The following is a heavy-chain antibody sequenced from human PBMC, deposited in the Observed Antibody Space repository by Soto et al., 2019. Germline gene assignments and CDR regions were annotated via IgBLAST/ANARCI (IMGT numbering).Heavy chain of an antibody. CDR1: GLSLSTSGMC. V-gene: IGHV2-70*01. Sequence: SGPTLVNPTQTLTLTCTFSGLSLSTSGMCVSWIRQPPGKALEWLALIDWDDDKYYSTSLKTRLTISKDTSKNQVVLTMTNMDPVDTATYYCARRIAARRGYYYGMDVRGQGTTVTVSS. J-gene: IGHJ6*02. CDR2: IDWDDDK. D-gene: IGHD6-6*01. CDR3: ARRIAARRGYYYGMDV.